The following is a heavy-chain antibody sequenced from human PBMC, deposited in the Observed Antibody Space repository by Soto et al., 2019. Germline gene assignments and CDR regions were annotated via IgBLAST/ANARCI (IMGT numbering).Heavy chain of an antibody. Sequence: EVQLVESGGGLVQPGGSLKLSCAASGFTFSGSAMHWVRQASGKGLEWVGRIRSKANSYATAYAASVKGRFTISRDDSTNTAYLPMNSLKTEDTAVYYCKIVLMEYDYWDHGTLVTVSS. J-gene: IGHJ4*01. D-gene: IGHD2-8*01. CDR2: IRSKANSYAT. CDR1: GFTFSGSA. CDR3: KIVLMEYDY. V-gene: IGHV3-73*02.